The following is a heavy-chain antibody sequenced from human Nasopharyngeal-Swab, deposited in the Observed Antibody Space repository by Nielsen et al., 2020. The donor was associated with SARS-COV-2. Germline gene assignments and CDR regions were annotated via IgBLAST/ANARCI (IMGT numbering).Heavy chain of an antibody. D-gene: IGHD3-22*01. CDR2: LYHGDADT. J-gene: IGHJ6*02. V-gene: IGHV5-51*01. CDR3: ARHGDLEGTYYYDSSGCPSVLRDYYYYYGMDV. CDR1: GYSFTSYW. Sequence: GESLKIYCKGSGYSFTSYWIGWVRQMRGKGLEWMGILYHGDADTRYSPYFQGQVTISADKSISTAYLQWSSLKASDPAIVHCARHGDLEGTYYYDSSGCPSVLRDYYYYYGMDVWGQGTTVTVSS.